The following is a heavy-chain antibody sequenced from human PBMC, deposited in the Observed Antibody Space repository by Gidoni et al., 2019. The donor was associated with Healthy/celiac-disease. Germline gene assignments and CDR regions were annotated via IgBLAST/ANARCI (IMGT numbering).Heavy chain of an antibody. Sequence: HLVPSGAAVNKPGTSLNISCQVSGSRFTSSWIGWVRQMPGKGLEWMGVIYPGDYDTRYSPSFQGQVTISADKSISTAYLQWSSLKASDTAMYYCARVEGGSYYGGFDYWGQGTLVTVSS. CDR2: IYPGDYDT. J-gene: IGHJ4*02. D-gene: IGHD1-26*01. CDR1: GSRFTSSW. CDR3: ARVEGGSYYGGFDY. V-gene: IGHV5-51*01.